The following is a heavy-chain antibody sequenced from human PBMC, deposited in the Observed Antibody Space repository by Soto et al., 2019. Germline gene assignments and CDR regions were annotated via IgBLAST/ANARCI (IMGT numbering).Heavy chain of an antibody. V-gene: IGHV1-69*13. J-gene: IGHJ3*02. CDR2: IIPIFGTA. Sequence: SVKVSCKASGGTFSSYAISWVRQAPGQGLEWMGGIIPIFGTANYAQKFQGRVTITADESTSTAYMELSSLRSEDTAVYYCARAEYDYGDYVIKVFAFDIWGQGTMVTVSS. D-gene: IGHD4-17*01. CDR1: GGTFSSYA. CDR3: ARAEYDYGDYVIKVFAFDI.